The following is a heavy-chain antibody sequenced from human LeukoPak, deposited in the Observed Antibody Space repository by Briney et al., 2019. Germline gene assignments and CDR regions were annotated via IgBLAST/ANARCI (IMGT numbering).Heavy chain of an antibody. CDR3: ARSYYYDSSGYYYVPNFDY. V-gene: IGHV1-2*02. CDR1: GYTFTGYY. D-gene: IGHD3-22*01. J-gene: IGHJ4*02. CDR2: INPNSGGT. Sequence: ASVKVSCKASGYTFTGYYMHWVRQAPGQGLEWMGWINPNSGGTNYAQKFQGRVTMTRDTSISTAYMELSRLRSDDTAVYYCARSYYYDSSGYYYVPNFDYWGQGTLVTVSS.